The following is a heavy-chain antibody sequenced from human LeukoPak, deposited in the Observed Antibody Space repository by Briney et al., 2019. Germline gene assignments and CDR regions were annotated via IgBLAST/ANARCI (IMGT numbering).Heavy chain of an antibody. CDR3: ARAVSLRAARPGFDY. CDR2: IYYSRST. CDR1: GGTISSGGYY. D-gene: IGHD6-6*01. Sequence: SETLSLTCTVSGGTISSGGYYWIWIRQHPGKGLEWIVYIYYSRSTYYNPSLKSRVTISVDTSKNQFSLKLSSVTAADTAVYYCARAVSLRAARPGFDYWGQGTLVTVSS. V-gene: IGHV4-31*03. J-gene: IGHJ4*02.